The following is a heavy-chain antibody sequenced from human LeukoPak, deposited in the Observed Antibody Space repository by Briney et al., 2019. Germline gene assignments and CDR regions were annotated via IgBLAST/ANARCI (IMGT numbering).Heavy chain of an antibody. D-gene: IGHD5-18*01. J-gene: IGHJ4*02. CDR1: GGSISSGGYY. CDR3: ARGGGYSYGYGFDY. CDR2: IYHSGST. V-gene: IGHV4-30-2*01. Sequence: SQTLSLTCTVSGGSISSGGYYWSWIRQHPGKGLEWIGYIYHSGSTYYNPSLKSRVTISVDRSKNQFSLKLSSVTAADTAVYYCARGGGYSYGYGFDYWGQGTLVTVSS.